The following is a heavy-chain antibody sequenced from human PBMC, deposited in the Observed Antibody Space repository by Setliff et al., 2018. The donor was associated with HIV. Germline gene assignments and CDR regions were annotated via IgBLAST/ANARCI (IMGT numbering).Heavy chain of an antibody. Sequence: ASVKVSCKASGYTFTAYAMHWVRQAPGQRLEWMGWINAGNGNTKCSQRFQGRVTITRDTSASTAYMELSSLRSEDTAVYYCAREQVGFGPPRGMDVWGQGTTVTVSS. V-gene: IGHV1-3*01. CDR2: INAGNGNT. D-gene: IGHD1-26*01. J-gene: IGHJ6*02. CDR1: GYTFTAYA. CDR3: AREQVGFGPPRGMDV.